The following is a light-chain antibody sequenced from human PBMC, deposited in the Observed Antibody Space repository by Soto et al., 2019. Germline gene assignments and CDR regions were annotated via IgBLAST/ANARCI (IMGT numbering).Light chain of an antibody. J-gene: IGKJ1*01. Sequence: EIVVTQSPGTLSLSPGERATLSCRASQDVNSRFLAWFQQRPGQAPRLLIYGASNRATGIPDRFGGSGSGTDFTLTISRVEPEDFAVYHCQQYGSSWTFGQGTKVEIK. CDR2: GAS. CDR3: QQYGSSWT. CDR1: QDVNSRF. V-gene: IGKV3-20*01.